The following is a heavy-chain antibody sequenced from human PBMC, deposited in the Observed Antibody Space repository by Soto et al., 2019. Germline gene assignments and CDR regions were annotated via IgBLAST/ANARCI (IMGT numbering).Heavy chain of an antibody. CDR3: ARVGTLVAFDI. J-gene: IGHJ3*02. D-gene: IGHD2-8*02. CDR1: GFTFSSYG. Sequence: QVQLVESGGGVVQPGRSLRLSCAASGFTFSSYGMHWVRQAPGKGLEWVTVIWYDGSNKYYADSVKGRFTISRDNSKNTLYLQMNSLRVEDTAVYYCARVGTLVAFDIWGQGTMVTVSS. CDR2: IWYDGSNK. V-gene: IGHV3-33*01.